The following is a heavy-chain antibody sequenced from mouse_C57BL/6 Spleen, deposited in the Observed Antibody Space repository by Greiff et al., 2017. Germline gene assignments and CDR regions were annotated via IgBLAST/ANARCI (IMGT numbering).Heavy chain of an antibody. CDR3: ARHVAPYYYGSSPWVAY. CDR1: GYTFTEYT. CDR2: FYPGSGSI. Sequence: QVQLKQSGAELVKPGASVKLSCKASGYTFTEYTIHWVKQRSGQGLEWIGWFYPGSGSIKYNEKFKDKATLTADKSSSTVYMELSRLTSEDSAVYFCARHVAPYYYGSSPWVAYWGQGTLVTVSA. V-gene: IGHV1-62-2*01. D-gene: IGHD1-1*01. J-gene: IGHJ3*01.